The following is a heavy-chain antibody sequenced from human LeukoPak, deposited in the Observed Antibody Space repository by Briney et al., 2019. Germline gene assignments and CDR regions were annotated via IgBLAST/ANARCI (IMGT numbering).Heavy chain of an antibody. V-gene: IGHV1-2*02. Sequence: APVKVSCKASGYTFGGYYMHWVRQAPGQGFEWMGWINPNSGGTKYAQKFQGRVTMTRDTSISTAYMELSRLRSDDTAVYYCARDLDHWGQGTLVTVSS. CDR2: INPNSGGT. CDR3: ARDLDH. CDR1: GYTFGGYY. J-gene: IGHJ4*02.